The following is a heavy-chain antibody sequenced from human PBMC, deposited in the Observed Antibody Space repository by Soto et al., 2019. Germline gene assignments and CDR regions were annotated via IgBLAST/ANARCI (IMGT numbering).Heavy chain of an antibody. Sequence: QVQLVESGGGVVQPGRSLRLSCAASGFTFSSYAMLWVRQAPGKGLEWVAVISYDGSNKYYADSVKGRFTISRDNSKNTLYLQMNSLRAEDTAVYYCAIPEYDSGSYPGYWGQGTLVTVSS. V-gene: IGHV3-30-3*01. D-gene: IGHD3-10*01. J-gene: IGHJ4*02. CDR1: GFTFSSYA. CDR2: ISYDGSNK. CDR3: AIPEYDSGSYPGY.